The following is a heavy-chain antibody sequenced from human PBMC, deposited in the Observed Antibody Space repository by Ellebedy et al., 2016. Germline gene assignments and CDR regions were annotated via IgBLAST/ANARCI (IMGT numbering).Heavy chain of an antibody. CDR3: VREGGGGWFDP. J-gene: IGHJ5*02. D-gene: IGHD4-23*01. CDR2: ISVYNGDT. Sequence: ASVKVSCXASGYTFRSYTISWVRQAPGQGLEWMGWISVYNGDTHYAQKVQGGVTMTTDTSMRTAYLEVRSLRSADTAVYYCVREGGGGWFDPWGQGTLVTVSS. CDR1: GYTFRSYT. V-gene: IGHV1-18*01.